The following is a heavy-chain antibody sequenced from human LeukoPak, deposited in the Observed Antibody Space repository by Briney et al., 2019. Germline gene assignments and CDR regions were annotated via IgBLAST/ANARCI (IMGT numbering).Heavy chain of an antibody. D-gene: IGHD4-11*01. CDR3: ARDIGRVTTVTPFDY. V-gene: IGHV1-69*13. J-gene: IGHJ4*02. CDR1: GGTFSSYA. CDR2: IIPIFGTA. Sequence: SVKVSCKASGGTFSSYAISWARQAPGQGLEWMGGIIPIFGTANYAQKFQGRVTITADESTSTAYMELSSLRSEDTAVYYCARDIGRVTTVTPFDYWGQGTLVTVSS.